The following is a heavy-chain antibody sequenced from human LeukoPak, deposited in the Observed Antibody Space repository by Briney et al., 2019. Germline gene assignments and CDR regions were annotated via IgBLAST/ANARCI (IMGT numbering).Heavy chain of an antibody. V-gene: IGHV1-2*02. CDR1: GYTFTGYY. J-gene: IGHJ3*02. Sequence: ASVKVSCKASGYTFTGYYMHWVRQAPGQGLEWMGWINPNSGGTNYAQKFLGRVTMTRDTSISTAYMELSRLRSDDTAVYYCARTPRDSYGYPSINDAFDIWGQGTMVTVSS. CDR2: INPNSGGT. CDR3: ARTPRDSYGYPSINDAFDI. D-gene: IGHD5-18*01.